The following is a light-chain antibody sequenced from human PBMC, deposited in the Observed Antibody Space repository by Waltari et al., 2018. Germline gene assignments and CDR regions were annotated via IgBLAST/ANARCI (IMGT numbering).Light chain of an antibody. V-gene: IGLV4-69*01. CDR1: RGHSSND. Sequence: QLVLTQSPSASASLGASVRLPCTLSRGHSSNDIAWHRRQPEKGPRYLMKVNSDGSHSKGDEIPDRFSGSSSGAERYLTISSLQSEDEADYYCQTGGHGTWVFGGGTKLTVL. J-gene: IGLJ3*02. CDR3: QTGGHGTWV. CDR2: VNSDGSH.